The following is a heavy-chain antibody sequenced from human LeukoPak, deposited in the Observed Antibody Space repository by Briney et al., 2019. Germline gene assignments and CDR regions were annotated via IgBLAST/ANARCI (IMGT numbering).Heavy chain of an antibody. D-gene: IGHD5-18*01. J-gene: IGHJ4*02. V-gene: IGHV3-23*01. CDR2: ISGSGGST. Sequence: PGGSLRLSCAASGFTFSSYAMSWVRQAPGKGLEWVSAISGSGGSTYYADPVKGRFTISRDNSKNTLYLQMNSLRAEDTAVYYCARGIQLWLHFDYWGQGTLVTVSS. CDR1: GFTFSSYA. CDR3: ARGIQLWLHFDY.